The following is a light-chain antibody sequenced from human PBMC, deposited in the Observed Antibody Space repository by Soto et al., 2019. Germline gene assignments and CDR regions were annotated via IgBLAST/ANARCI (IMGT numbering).Light chain of an antibody. Sequence: EIVMTQSPATLSLSPGEGATLSCRASQSVSISLAWYQHKPGQAPRLLIHGASTRASGIPPKFSGSGSGTEFTLTISSLQSEDYAVYFCQQYHVWPKWTFGQGTKVDIK. J-gene: IGKJ1*01. V-gene: IGKV3D-15*01. CDR1: QSVSIS. CDR3: QQYHVWPKWT. CDR2: GAS.